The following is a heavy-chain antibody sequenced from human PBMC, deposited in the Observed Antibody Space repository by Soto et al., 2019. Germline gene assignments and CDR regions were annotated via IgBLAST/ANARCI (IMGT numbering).Heavy chain of an antibody. CDR2: ISSYNGDT. Sequence: ASVKVSCKASGYTFTRSGISWARQAPGQGPERMGWISSYNGDTNYAQTFQGRVTMTTDTSTSTAYMELRSLRSDDTAVYYCAREVYDFWSGYTQHYYYYGMDVWGQGTTVTVSS. V-gene: IGHV1-18*01. D-gene: IGHD3-3*01. CDR3: AREVYDFWSGYTQHYYYYGMDV. J-gene: IGHJ6*02. CDR1: GYTFTRSG.